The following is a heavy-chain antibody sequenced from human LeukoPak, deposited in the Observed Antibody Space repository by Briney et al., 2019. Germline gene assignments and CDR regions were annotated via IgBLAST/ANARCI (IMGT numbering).Heavy chain of an antibody. D-gene: IGHD3-22*01. Sequence: PGGSLRLSCAASGFTVSSSYMSWVRQAPGKGLEWVPVIYSGGSTYYADSVKGRFTISRHNSKNTLYLQMNSLRAEDTAVYYCASSPDTSGYYRHFDYWGQGTLDTVSS. CDR1: GFTVSSSY. CDR2: IYSGGST. J-gene: IGHJ4*02. V-gene: IGHV3-53*04. CDR3: ASSPDTSGYYRHFDY.